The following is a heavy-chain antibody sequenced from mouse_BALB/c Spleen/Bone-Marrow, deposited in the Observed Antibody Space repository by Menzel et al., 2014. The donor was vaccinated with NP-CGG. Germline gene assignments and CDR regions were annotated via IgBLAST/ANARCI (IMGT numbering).Heavy chain of an antibody. CDR1: GFDFSGFW. D-gene: IGHD2-3*01. CDR3: ARLGYYGGFAY. Sequence: EVKLVESGGGLVQPGRSLKISCAASGFDFSGFWMGWVRLAPGKGLEWIGEINPDSRTINYSPFLKDRFIISRDNAKNTLYQYMSKVRSEDTALYYCARLGYYGGFAYWGQGTLVTVSA. CDR2: INPDSRTI. V-gene: IGHV4-1*02. J-gene: IGHJ3*01.